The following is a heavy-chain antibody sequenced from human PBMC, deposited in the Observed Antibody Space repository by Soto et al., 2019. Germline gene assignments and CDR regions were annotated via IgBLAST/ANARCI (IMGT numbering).Heavy chain of an antibody. V-gene: IGHV3-74*01. CDR2: INSDGSST. D-gene: IGHD3-10*01. Sequence: GGSLRLSCAASGFTFSSYWMHWVRQAPGKGLVWVSRINSDGSSTSYADSVKGRFTISRDNAKNTLYLQMNSLRAEDTAVYYCARGGYHVGGQLWFGRKPWDYYYYYMDVWGKGTTVTVSS. CDR3: ARGGYHVGGQLWFGRKPWDYYYYYMDV. J-gene: IGHJ6*03. CDR1: GFTFSSYW.